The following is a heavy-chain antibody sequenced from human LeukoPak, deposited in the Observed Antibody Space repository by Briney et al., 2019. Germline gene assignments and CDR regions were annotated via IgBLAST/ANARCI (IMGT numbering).Heavy chain of an antibody. CDR3: AREVGDYYDSSGYYLDY. J-gene: IGHJ4*02. D-gene: IGHD3-22*01. V-gene: IGHV4-61*01. CDR2: IYYSGST. CDR1: GGSIPISTYY. Sequence: SETLSLTCTVSGGSIPISTYYWGWVRQPPGKGLEWIGYIYYSGSTNYNPSLKSRVTISVDTSKNQFSLRLSSVTAADTAVYYCAREVGDYYDSSGYYLDYWGQGTLVTVSS.